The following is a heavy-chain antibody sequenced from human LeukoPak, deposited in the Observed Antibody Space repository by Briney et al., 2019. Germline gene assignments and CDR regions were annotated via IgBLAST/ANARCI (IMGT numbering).Heavy chain of an antibody. Sequence: SETLSLTCTVSGGSLSSGSYYWSWLRQPPGTGLEWIGYIYYSGSTNYNPSLKSRVTISVDTSKNQFSLKLSSVTAADTAGYYCAREGSSWFDYWGQGTLVTVSS. CDR3: AREGSSWFDY. CDR2: IYYSGST. CDR1: GGSLSSGSYY. D-gene: IGHD6-13*01. V-gene: IGHV4-61*01. J-gene: IGHJ4*02.